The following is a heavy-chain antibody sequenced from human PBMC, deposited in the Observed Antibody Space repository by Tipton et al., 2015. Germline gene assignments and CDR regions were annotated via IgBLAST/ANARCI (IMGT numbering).Heavy chain of an antibody. CDR2: IYPDDSDT. CDR1: GYSFSTYW. D-gene: IGHD2-2*01. V-gene: IGHV5-51*01. J-gene: IGHJ4*02. Sequence: VQLVQSGAEVKKPGESLKISCKSSGYSFSTYWIAWVRQMPGKGLEWMRIIYPDDSDTRYSPSFQGQVTISADKSINTAYLQWTSLKASDTAMYYCARSVSPAVITFDYWGRGTLVTVSS. CDR3: ARSVSPAVITFDY.